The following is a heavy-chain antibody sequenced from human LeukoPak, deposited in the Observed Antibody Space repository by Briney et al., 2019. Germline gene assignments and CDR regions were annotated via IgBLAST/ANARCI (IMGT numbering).Heavy chain of an antibody. CDR2: IDWDDDK. D-gene: IGHD3/OR15-3a*01. V-gene: IGHV2-70*11. CDR3: ARRRTGDYFDY. Sequence: SGPALVKPTQTLTLTCTFSGFSLTTTGMCVSWIRQPPGKALEWLARIDWDDDKYYSTSLKIRLTISKDTSKNQVVLTMTNMDPVDTATYYCARRRTGDYFDYWGQGTLVTVSS. CDR1: GFSLTTTGMC. J-gene: IGHJ4*02.